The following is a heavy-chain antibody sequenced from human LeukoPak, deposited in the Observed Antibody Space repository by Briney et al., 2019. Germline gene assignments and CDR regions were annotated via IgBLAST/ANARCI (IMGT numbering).Heavy chain of an antibody. CDR3: VRGGWELDY. V-gene: IGHV3-7*01. CDR1: GFSVRDFW. Sequence: GGSLRLSCAASGFSVRDFWMAWVRQAPGKGLEWVAHIKEDRTADYYVDSVKGRFSISKDDGKNSLHLQMNSLRVEDTAVYYCVRGGWELDYWDQGTLVTVSS. CDR2: IKEDRTAD. D-gene: IGHD1-1*01. J-gene: IGHJ4*02.